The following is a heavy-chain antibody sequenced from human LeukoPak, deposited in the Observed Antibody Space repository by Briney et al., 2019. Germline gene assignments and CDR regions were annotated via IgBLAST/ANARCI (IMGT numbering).Heavy chain of an antibody. D-gene: IGHD1-26*01. CDR1: GFTFSSYS. J-gene: IGHJ3*02. CDR3: ARDQGATPTRGAFDI. CDR2: ISSSSTI. V-gene: IGHV3-48*01. Sequence: PGGSLRLSCAASGFTFSSYSMNWVRQAPGKGLEWVSYISSSSTIYYADSVKGRFTISRDNAKNSLYLQMNSLRAEDTAVYYCARDQGATPTRGAFDIWGQGTMVTVSS.